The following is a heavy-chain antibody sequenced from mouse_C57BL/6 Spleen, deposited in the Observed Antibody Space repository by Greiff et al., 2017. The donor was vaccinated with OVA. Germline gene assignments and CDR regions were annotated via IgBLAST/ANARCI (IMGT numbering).Heavy chain of an antibody. V-gene: IGHV2-9*01. D-gene: IGHD4-1*02. CDR1: GFSLTSYG. J-gene: IGHJ4*01. Sequence: VQLVESGPGLVAPSQSLSISCTVSGFSLTSYGVDWVRQPPGKGLEWLGVIWGGGSTNYNSALMSRLSISKYNSKSKVFLKMNRLKTEDTAMYFCAKHNWDGYYAMDYWGQGTSVTVSS. CDR2: IWGGGST. CDR3: AKHNWDGYYAMDY.